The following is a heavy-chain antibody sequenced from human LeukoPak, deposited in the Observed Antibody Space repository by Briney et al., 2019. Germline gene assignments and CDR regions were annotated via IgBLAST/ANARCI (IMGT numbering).Heavy chain of an antibody. CDR3: ARVFPSVAGTSDY. D-gene: IGHD6-19*01. J-gene: IGHJ4*02. CDR1: GFTFSSYA. V-gene: IGHV3-30-3*01. CDR2: ISYDGSNK. Sequence: GGYLRLSCAASGFTFSSYAMHWVRQAPGKGLEWVAVISYDGSNKYYADSVKGRFTISRDNSKNTLYPQMNSLRAEDTAVYYCARVFPSVAGTSDYWGQGTLVTVSS.